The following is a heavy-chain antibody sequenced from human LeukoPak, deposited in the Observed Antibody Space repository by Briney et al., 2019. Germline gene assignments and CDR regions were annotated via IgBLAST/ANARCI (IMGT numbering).Heavy chain of an antibody. D-gene: IGHD1-1*01. CDR2: INPNSGGT. J-gene: IGHJ5*02. V-gene: IGHV1-2*02. Sequence: ASVKVSCKASGYTFTGYYMHWVRQAPGQGLGWMGWINPNSGGTNYAQKFQGRVTMTRDTSISTAYMELSRLRSDDTAVYYCARWKELEEGFDHWGQGTLVTVSS. CDR1: GYTFTGYY. CDR3: ARWKELEEGFDH.